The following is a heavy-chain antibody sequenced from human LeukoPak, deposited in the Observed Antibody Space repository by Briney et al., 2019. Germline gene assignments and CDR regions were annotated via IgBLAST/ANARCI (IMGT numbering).Heavy chain of an antibody. J-gene: IGHJ4*02. V-gene: IGHV3-9*01. D-gene: IGHD3-10*01. CDR3: ASHPGDYWFGYLQL. CDR2: ISWNSGSI. CDR1: GFTFDDYA. Sequence: GGSLRLSCAASGFTFDDYAMHWVRQAPGKGLEWVSGISWNSGSIGYADSVKGRFAISRDNAKNSLYLQMNSLRAEDTAVYYCASHPGDYWFGYLQLWGQGTLVTVSS.